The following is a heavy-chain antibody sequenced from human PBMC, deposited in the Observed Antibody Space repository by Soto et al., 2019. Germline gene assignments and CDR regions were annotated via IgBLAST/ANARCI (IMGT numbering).Heavy chain of an antibody. CDR2: IYYSGST. V-gene: IGHV4-39*01. CDR1: GGSISSSSYY. CDR3: ATSLEVAGPRY. Sequence: SETLSLTCTVSGGSISSSSYYWGWIRQPPGKGLEWIGSIYYSGSTYYNPSLKSRVTISVDTSKNQYTLKLSSVTAADTAVYYCATSLEVAGPRYWGQGTLGTVSS. D-gene: IGHD6-19*01. J-gene: IGHJ4*02.